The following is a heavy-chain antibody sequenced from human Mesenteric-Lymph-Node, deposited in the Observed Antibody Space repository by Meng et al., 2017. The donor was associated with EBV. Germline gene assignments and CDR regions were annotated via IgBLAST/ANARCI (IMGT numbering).Heavy chain of an antibody. CDR1: GYTFTGYD. CDR3: ARGIAVAGTRDY. V-gene: IGHV1-2*06. CDR2: INPNSGGT. J-gene: IGHJ4*02. D-gene: IGHD6-19*01. Sequence: QVQLLKSGAEVKKPGASGKVSCKASGYTFTGYDMHWVRQAPGQGLEWMGRINPNSGGTNYAQKFQGRVTMTRDTSISTAYMELSRLRSDDTAVYYCARGIAVAGTRDYWGQGTLVTVSS.